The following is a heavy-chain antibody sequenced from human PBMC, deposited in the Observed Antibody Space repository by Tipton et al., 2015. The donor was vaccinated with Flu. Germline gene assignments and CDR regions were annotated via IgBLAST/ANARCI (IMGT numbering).Heavy chain of an antibody. J-gene: IGHJ4*02. V-gene: IGHV4-34*01. Sequence: TLSLTCAVYGGSFSGYYWSWIRQPPGKGLEWIGEINHSGSTNYNPSLKSRVTISVDTSKNQFSLKLSSVTAADTAVYYCARGLRRIAAAGAIDYWGQGTLVTVSS. CDR1: GGSFSGYY. CDR2: INHSGST. CDR3: ARGLRRIAAAGAIDY. D-gene: IGHD6-13*01.